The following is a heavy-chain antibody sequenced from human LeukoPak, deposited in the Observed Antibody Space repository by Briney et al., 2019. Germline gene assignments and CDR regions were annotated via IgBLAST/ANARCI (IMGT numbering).Heavy chain of an antibody. V-gene: IGHV1-46*01. CDR3: ARSNKGSSTSGYFDY. J-gene: IGHJ4*02. D-gene: IGHD6-6*01. Sequence: ASVKVSCKASGYTFTSYYMHWVRQAPGQGLEWMGIINPSGGSTRYAQKFQGRVTMTRDMSTSTVYMELSSLRSEDTAVCYCARSNKGSSTSGYFDYWGQGTLVTVSS. CDR2: INPSGGST. CDR1: GYTFTSYY.